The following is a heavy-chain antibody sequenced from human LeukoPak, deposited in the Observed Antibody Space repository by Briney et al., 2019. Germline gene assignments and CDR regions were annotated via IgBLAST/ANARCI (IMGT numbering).Heavy chain of an antibody. D-gene: IGHD3-22*01. CDR3: AGASYDSSGVH. CDR2: IYYSGST. J-gene: IGHJ4*02. CDR1: GGSISSYY. V-gene: IGHV4-59*01. Sequence: SETLSLTCTVSGGSISSYYWSWIRQPPGQGLEWIGYIYYSGSTNYNPTLNSRVTISVDTSKNQFSLKLSSVTAADTAVYYCAGASYDSSGVHWGQGTLVTVSS.